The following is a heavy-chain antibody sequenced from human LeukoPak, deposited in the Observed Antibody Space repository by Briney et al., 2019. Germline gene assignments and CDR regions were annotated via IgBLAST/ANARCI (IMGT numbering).Heavy chain of an antibody. CDR1: GGTFSSYA. V-gene: IGHV1-69*13. Sequence: SVKVSCKASGGTFSSYAISWVRQAPGQGLEWMGGIIPIFGTANYAQKFQGRVTITADESTSTAYMELSSLRSEDTAVYYCAKSSWTRNVFDYWGQGTLVTVSS. CDR3: AKSSWTRNVFDY. CDR2: IIPIFGTA. D-gene: IGHD6-13*01. J-gene: IGHJ4*02.